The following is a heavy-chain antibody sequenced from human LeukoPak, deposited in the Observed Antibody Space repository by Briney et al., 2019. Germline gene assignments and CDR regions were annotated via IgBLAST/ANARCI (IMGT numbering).Heavy chain of an antibody. Sequence: ASVKVSCKASGYAFTSYGISWVRQAPGQGLEWMGWISAYNGNTNYAQKFQGRVTMTRDTSTSTVYMELSSLRSEDAAVYYCASAGGSGSYYYYWGQGTLVTVSS. J-gene: IGHJ4*02. D-gene: IGHD3-10*01. CDR2: ISAYNGNT. CDR1: GYAFTSYG. CDR3: ASAGGSGSYYYY. V-gene: IGHV1-18*01.